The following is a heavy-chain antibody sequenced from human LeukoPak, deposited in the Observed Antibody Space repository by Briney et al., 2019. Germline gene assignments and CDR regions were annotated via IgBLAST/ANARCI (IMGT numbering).Heavy chain of an antibody. CDR3: ARDRSAGVPAANYFDY. D-gene: IGHD2-2*01. V-gene: IGHV1-69*13. Sequence: ASVKVSCKASGYTFTSYAISWVRQAPGQGLEWMGGIIPIFGTANYAQKFQGRVTITADESTSTAYMELSSLRSEDTAVYYCARDRSAGVPAANYFDYWGQGTLVTVSS. CDR1: GYTFTSYA. CDR2: IIPIFGTA. J-gene: IGHJ4*02.